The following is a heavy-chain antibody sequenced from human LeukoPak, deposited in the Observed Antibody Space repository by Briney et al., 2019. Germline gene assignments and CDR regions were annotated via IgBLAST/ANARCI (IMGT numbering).Heavy chain of an antibody. V-gene: IGHV3-11*04. J-gene: IGHJ6*02. Sequence: GGSLRLSCTVSGFTFSDYYMSWVRQAPGKGLEWVSYISSSGSMLHYADSVEGRFTISRDNSKNTLYLQMNSLRAEDTAVYYCARDAEDIEVVGATDYYYGMDVWGQGTTVTVSS. D-gene: IGHD1-26*01. CDR3: ARDAEDIEVVGATDYYYGMDV. CDR2: ISSSGSML. CDR1: GFTFSDYY.